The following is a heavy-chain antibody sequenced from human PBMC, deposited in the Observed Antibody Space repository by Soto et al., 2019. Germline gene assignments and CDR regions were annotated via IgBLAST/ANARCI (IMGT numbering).Heavy chain of an antibody. Sequence: ASVKVSCKASGYTFTSYGISWVRQAPGQGLEWMGWISAYNGNTNYAQKLQGRVTMTTDTSTSTAYMELRSLRSDDTAVYYCARGSHPRELLWFGELLPPHSLNYYGMDVWGQGTTVTVSS. V-gene: IGHV1-18*01. CDR3: ARGSHPRELLWFGELLPPHSLNYYGMDV. CDR2: ISAYNGNT. J-gene: IGHJ6*02. CDR1: GYTFTSYG. D-gene: IGHD3-10*01.